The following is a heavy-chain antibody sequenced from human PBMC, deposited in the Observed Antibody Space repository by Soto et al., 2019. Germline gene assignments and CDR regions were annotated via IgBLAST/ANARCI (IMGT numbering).Heavy chain of an antibody. J-gene: IGHJ3*02. V-gene: IGHV3-74*01. CDR2: ISADGSDT. Sequence: PGGSLRLSCVASGFSFSNNWMHWVRHAPGKGPVWVSRISADGSDTHYADSVQGRFTISRDNAKNTLYLQMNTLSVEDAAVYYCARCHIAAPTPIWGQGTMVTVSS. D-gene: IGHD6-13*01. CDR3: ARCHIAAPTPI. CDR1: GFSFSNNW.